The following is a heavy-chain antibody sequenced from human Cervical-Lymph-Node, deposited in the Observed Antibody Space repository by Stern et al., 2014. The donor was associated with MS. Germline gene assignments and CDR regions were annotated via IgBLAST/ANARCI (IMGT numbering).Heavy chain of an antibody. Sequence: QVQLMQSGAEVKKPGASVKVSCRVSGYTFIDYYIQWVRQAPGQGLEWMGWINPYSGGTNYAQKFQGRVIMTRDTSITTAYMELSRLRSDDTAVYYCARSGLRPNDAFDIWGQGPMVTVSS. CDR1: GYTFIDYY. CDR2: INPYSGGT. D-gene: IGHD5-12*01. J-gene: IGHJ3*02. CDR3: ARSGLRPNDAFDI. V-gene: IGHV1-2*02.